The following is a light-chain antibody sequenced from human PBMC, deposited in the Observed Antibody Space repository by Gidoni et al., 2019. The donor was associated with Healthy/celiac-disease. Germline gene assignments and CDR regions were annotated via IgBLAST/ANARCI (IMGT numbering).Light chain of an antibody. CDR2: EVS. Sequence: QSALTQPPSASVSPGQSVTISCTGTSSDVGGYNYVSWYQQHTGKAPKLMIYEVSKRPSGVPDRVSGSKYGNTASLTVSGLQAEDEADYYCSSYAGRNMQFGGGTKLTVL. J-gene: IGLJ2*01. V-gene: IGLV2-8*01. CDR3: SSYAGRNMQ. CDR1: SSDVGGYNY.